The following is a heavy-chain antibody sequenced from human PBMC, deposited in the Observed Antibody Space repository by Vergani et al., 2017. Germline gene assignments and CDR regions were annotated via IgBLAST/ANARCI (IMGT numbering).Heavy chain of an antibody. D-gene: IGHD1-1*01. V-gene: IGHV5-51*01. Sequence: EVELVQSGPEMRKPGESLKISCKGSEYSFGNYWIGWVRQMPGKGLEWMVILSPADSDTRYSPSFQCQVTISAEKSSSTAFLQWDSLKASDTALYYGARHTTYSDSWCQGTLVTVSS. J-gene: IGHJ4*02. CDR1: EYSFGNYW. CDR3: ARHTTYSDS. CDR2: LSPADSDT.